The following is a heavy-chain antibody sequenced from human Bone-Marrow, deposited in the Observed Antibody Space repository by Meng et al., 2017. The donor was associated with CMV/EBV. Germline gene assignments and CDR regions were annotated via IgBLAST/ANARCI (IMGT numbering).Heavy chain of an antibody. Sequence: QVELQEEGTGLVKPSQTLSLTCTVSGGCISSGDYYWSWIGQPPGKGLEWIGYSYYSGRTCYNPTLKSRVTISVDTSKNQFSLKLSSVTAADTAVYYCARVSGLELGEVWYDPWGQGTLVTVSS. CDR2: SYYSGRT. D-gene: IGHD1-7*01. CDR3: ARVSGLELGEVWYDP. CDR1: GGCISSGDYY. V-gene: IGHV4-30-4*08. J-gene: IGHJ5*02.